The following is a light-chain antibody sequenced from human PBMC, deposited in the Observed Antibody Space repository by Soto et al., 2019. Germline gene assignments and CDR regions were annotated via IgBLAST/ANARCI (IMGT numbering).Light chain of an antibody. CDR2: EVS. CDR3: SSYTISSTLEGV. J-gene: IGLJ3*02. V-gene: IGLV2-14*01. CDR1: SSDVGGYNY. Sequence: QSALTQPASVSGSPGQSITISCTGTSSDVGGYNYVSWYQQHPGKVPKLMIYEVSNRPSGVSNRFSGSKSGNTASLTISGLQPEDEADYYCSSYTISSTLEGVFGGGAKLTVL.